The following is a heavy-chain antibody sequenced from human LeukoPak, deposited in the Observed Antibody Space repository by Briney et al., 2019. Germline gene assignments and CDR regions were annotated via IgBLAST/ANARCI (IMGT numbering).Heavy chain of an antibody. Sequence: PGGSLRLSCAASGFTFSSYGMHWVRQAPGKGLEWEAFIRYDGSNKYYADSVKGRFTISRDNSKNTLYLQMNSLRAEDTAVYYCATDSRIVGATGASDMWGRGTMVTVSS. V-gene: IGHV3-30*02. D-gene: IGHD1-26*01. CDR1: GFTFSSYG. CDR2: IRYDGSNK. J-gene: IGHJ3*02. CDR3: ATDSRIVGATGASDM.